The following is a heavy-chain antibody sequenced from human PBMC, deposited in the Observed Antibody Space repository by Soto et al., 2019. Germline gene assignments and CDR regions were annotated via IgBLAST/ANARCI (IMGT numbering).Heavy chain of an antibody. CDR1: GFTFSKYW. V-gene: IGHV3-7*01. D-gene: IGHD3-9*01. Sequence: EVQLVESGGGLVQPGGSLRLSCAASGFTFSKYWMSWVRQAPGKGLEWVANIKQDGSEKYYVDSVKGRFIVSRDDAKNLFFLQMKSLRAEDSSVYYCARGSVDIWPYYLDIWGKGTTVTVSS. CDR2: IKQDGSEK. J-gene: IGHJ6*03. CDR3: ARGSVDIWPYYLDI.